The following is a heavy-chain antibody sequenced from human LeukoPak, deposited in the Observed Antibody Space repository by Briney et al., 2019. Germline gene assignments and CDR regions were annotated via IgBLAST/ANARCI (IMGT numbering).Heavy chain of an antibody. V-gene: IGHV4-61*08. CDR1: GYSISSGDY. CDR3: TSGTLSYYYMDV. D-gene: IGHD1-14*01. Sequence: SETLSLTCTVSGYSISSGDYWSWIRQPPGKGLEWIGYIYYSGSTNYNPSLKSRVTISVDTSKNQFSLKLSSVTAADTAVYYCTSGTLSYYYMDVWGKGTTVTISS. J-gene: IGHJ6*03. CDR2: IYYSGST.